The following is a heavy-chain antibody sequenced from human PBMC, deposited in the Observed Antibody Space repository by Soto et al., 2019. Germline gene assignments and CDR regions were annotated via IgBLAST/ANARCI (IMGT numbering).Heavy chain of an antibody. CDR3: ARDQGGTTLYYYGMDV. D-gene: IGHD1-7*01. V-gene: IGHV3-30-3*01. CDR2: ISYDGSNK. Sequence: PGGSLRLSCAASGFTFSSYAMHWVRQAPGQGLEWVALISYDGSNKYYADSVKGRFTISRDNSKNTLYLQMNSLRPEDTAVYHCARDQGGTTLYYYGMDVWGQGTTVTVSS. CDR1: GFTFSSYA. J-gene: IGHJ6*02.